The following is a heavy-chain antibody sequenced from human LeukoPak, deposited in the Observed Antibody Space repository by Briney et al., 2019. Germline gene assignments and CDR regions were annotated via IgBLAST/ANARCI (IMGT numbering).Heavy chain of an antibody. J-gene: IGHJ4*02. CDR1: GFTFSSYA. CDR2: ISGSGGST. CDR3: AKDLGSSWSYFDY. V-gene: IGHV3-23*01. D-gene: IGHD6-13*01. Sequence: GGSLRLSCAASGFTFSSYAMSWVRQAPGKGLEWVSAISGSGGSTYYADSVKGRFTISRDNSKNTLYLEMNSLRAEDTAVYYCAKDLGSSWSYFDYWGQGTLVTVSS.